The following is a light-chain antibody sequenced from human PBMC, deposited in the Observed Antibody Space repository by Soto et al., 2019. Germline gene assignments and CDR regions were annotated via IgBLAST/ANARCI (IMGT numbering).Light chain of an antibody. Sequence: QSVLTQPASVSGSPGQAVTISCSGTSSDVGAYNYVSWYQQYPGKAPKLMIYEVSNRPSGVPDRFSGSKSGNTASLTISGLQAEDEADYYCSLYTSSSTYVFGTGTKVTV. V-gene: IGLV2-14*01. J-gene: IGLJ1*01. CDR2: EVS. CDR1: SSDVGAYNY. CDR3: SLYTSSSTYV.